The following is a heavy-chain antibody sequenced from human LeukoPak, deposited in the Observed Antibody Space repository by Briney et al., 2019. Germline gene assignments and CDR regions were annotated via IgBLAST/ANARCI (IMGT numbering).Heavy chain of an antibody. J-gene: IGHJ4*02. CDR3: AKDLQSSYSFGESPGY. CDR2: ISYDGSNK. CDR1: GFTFSSYG. Sequence: PGGFLRLSCAASGFTFSSYGMHWVRQAPGKGLEWVAVISYDGSNKYYADSVKGRFTISRDNSKNTLYLQMNSLRAEDTAVYYCAKDLQSSYSFGESPGYWGQGTLVTVSS. D-gene: IGHD3-10*01. V-gene: IGHV3-30*18.